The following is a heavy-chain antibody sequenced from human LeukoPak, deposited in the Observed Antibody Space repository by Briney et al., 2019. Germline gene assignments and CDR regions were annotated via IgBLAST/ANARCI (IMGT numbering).Heavy chain of an antibody. CDR2: IYPGDSDT. CDR3: ARLVMASGAWFDP. CDR1: GYGFTTYW. J-gene: IGHJ5*02. Sequence: GESLMISCKGSGYGFTTYWIGWVRQMPGKGLEWMGIIYPGDSDTRYSPSFQGQVTISADKSISTAYLQWSSLKASDTAMYYCARLVMASGAWFDPWGQGTLVTVSS. D-gene: IGHD3-16*01. V-gene: IGHV5-51*01.